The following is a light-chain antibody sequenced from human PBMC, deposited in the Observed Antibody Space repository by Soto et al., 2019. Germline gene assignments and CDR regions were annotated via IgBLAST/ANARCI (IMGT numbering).Light chain of an antibody. CDR3: QQRVIWSPT. Sequence: ETVLTQSPASLSLSPGDRATLSCRAGQSVSDYVAWYQQKPGQSPRLLFFDASSRATGVPARFSAGGSGTDFTLIISSLEPEDFAVYYCQQRVIWSPTFGGGTKVDIK. CDR2: DAS. CDR1: QSVSDY. V-gene: IGKV3-11*01. J-gene: IGKJ4*01.